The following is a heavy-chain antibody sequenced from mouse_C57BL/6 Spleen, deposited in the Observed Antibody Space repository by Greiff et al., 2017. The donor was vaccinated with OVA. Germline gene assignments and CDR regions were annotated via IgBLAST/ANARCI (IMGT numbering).Heavy chain of an antibody. CDR3: AREGAYGSSYIYYAMDY. Sequence: EVKLQESGPGLVKPSQSLSLTCSVTGYSITSGYYWNWIRQFPGNKLEWMGYISYDGSNNYNPSLKNRISITRDTSKNQFFLKLNSVTTEDTATYYCAREGAYGSSYIYYAMDYWGQGTSVTVSS. CDR2: ISYDGSN. J-gene: IGHJ4*01. CDR1: GYSITSGYY. D-gene: IGHD1-1*01. V-gene: IGHV3-6*01.